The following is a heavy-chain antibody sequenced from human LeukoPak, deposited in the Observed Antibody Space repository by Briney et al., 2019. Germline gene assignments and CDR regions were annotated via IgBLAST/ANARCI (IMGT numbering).Heavy chain of an antibody. CDR1: GGSFSGYY. Sequence: ASETLSLTCAVYGGSFSGYYWSWIRQPPGKGLEWIGEINHSGSTNYNPSLKSRVTISVDTSKNQFSLKLSSVTAADTAVYYCARSPILELGNHYYYYGMDVWGQRTTVTLSS. CDR2: INHSGST. CDR3: ARSPILELGNHYYYYGMDV. D-gene: IGHD7-27*01. J-gene: IGHJ6*02. V-gene: IGHV4-34*01.